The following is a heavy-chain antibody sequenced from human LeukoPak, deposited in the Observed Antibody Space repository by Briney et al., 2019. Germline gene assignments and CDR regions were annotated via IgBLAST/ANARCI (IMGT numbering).Heavy chain of an antibody. CDR3: ARDYADYVGYFFFDY. J-gene: IGHJ4*02. Sequence: TGGSLRLSCAASGFTFKNYAMNWVRQAPGKGLEWVSSISGGGETTYYADSAKGRFTISRDNSQNTLYLQMNSLRAEDTAVYYCARDYADYVGYFFFDYWGQGTLVTVSS. CDR1: GFTFKNYA. CDR2: ISGGGETT. V-gene: IGHV3-23*01. D-gene: IGHD4-17*01.